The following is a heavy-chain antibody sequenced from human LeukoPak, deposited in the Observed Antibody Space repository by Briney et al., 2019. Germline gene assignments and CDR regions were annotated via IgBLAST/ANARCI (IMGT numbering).Heavy chain of an antibody. J-gene: IGHJ5*02. Sequence: ASVKLSCKAFGYTFTGYWMHWVRQAPGQGPEWMGVISPSGGSTIYAQKFKGRVTLTRDMSTSTDYLELSSLRSEDTAVYYCARDNSVRDEAWWFSPWGQGTLVTVSS. V-gene: IGHV1-46*01. CDR2: ISPSGGST. CDR1: GYTFTGYW. D-gene: IGHD5-24*01. CDR3: ARDNSVRDEAWWFSP.